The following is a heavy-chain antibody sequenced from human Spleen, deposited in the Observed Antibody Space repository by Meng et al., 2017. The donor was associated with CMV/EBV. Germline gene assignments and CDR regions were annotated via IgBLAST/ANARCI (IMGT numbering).Heavy chain of an antibody. CDR2: INHSGST. D-gene: IGHD5-18*01. CDR1: GGPFSGYY. J-gene: IGHJ6*02. Sequence: GSLRLSCAVYGGPFSGYYWSWIRQPPGKGLEWIGEINHSGSTNYNPSLKSRVTISVDTSKNQFSLKLSSVTAADTAVYYCARLRYSYGPRVMDVWGQGTMVTVSS. V-gene: IGHV4-34*01. CDR3: ARLRYSYGPRVMDV.